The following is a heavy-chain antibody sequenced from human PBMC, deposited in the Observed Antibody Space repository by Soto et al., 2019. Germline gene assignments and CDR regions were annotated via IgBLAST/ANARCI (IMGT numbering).Heavy chain of an antibody. V-gene: IGHV1-18*01. CDR1: GYTFTSDG. Sequence: ASVKVSGKASGYTFTSDGISWVRQAPGQGLGWMGWISAYNGNTNYAQKLQSRVTMTTDTSTSTAYMELRSLRSDDTAVYYCALPMSAAGDDAFDIWGQGTMVTVS. D-gene: IGHD6-13*01. CDR2: ISAYNGNT. J-gene: IGHJ3*02. CDR3: ALPMSAAGDDAFDI.